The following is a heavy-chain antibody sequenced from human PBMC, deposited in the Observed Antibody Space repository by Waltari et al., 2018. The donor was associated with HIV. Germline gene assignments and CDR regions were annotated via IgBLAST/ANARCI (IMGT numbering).Heavy chain of an antibody. Sequence: EVQLVESGGTLVQPGGSLRLSCSASGFTFSSYGILSVCQTPGMGQELVSAIRGDVHSPYYAASLKGRFTITRDNSNNTVWLQMRSLRADDTAVYYCAKGNYDVLTGYYGPSFEYWGQGTLVTVSS. V-gene: IGHV3-64D*06. CDR1: GFTFSSYG. J-gene: IGHJ4*02. CDR3: AKGNYDVLTGYYGPSFEY. D-gene: IGHD3-9*01. CDR2: IRGDVHSP.